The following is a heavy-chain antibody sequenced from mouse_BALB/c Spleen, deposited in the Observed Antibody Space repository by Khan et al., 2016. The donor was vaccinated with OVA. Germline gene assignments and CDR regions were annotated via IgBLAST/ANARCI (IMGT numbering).Heavy chain of an antibody. J-gene: IGHJ4*01. CDR3: ARVGADYYRNDGGAMEY. V-gene: IGHV9-4*02. D-gene: IGHD2-14*01. Sequence: QIQLVQSGPELKKPGETVRISCKASGYTFTTAGIQWVQKMPGKGLKWIGWINTHSGVPKYAEDFKGRFAFSLEISVSTAYLQITNLTNEDTATYFCARVGADYYRNDGGAMEYWGQGTSVTVSS. CDR2: INTHSGVP. CDR1: GYTFTTAG.